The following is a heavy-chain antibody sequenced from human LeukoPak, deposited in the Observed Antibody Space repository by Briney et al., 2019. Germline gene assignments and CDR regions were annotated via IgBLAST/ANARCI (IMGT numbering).Heavy chain of an antibody. CDR1: GYTFTGYY. V-gene: IGHV1-2*02. CDR3: ARGYCSGGSCYGWFDP. D-gene: IGHD2-15*01. Sequence: ASVKASCKASGYTFTGYYIHWVRQAPGQGLEWMGWINPNSGGTNYAQNFQGRVTMARDTSISTAYMELSRLRSDDTAVYYCARGYCSGGSCYGWFDPWGQGTLVTVSS. J-gene: IGHJ5*02. CDR2: INPNSGGT.